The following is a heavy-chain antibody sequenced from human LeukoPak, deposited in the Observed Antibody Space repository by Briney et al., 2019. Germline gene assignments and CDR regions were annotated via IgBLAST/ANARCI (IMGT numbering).Heavy chain of an antibody. CDR2: IYPGDSDT. D-gene: IGHD2-15*01. CDR3: ARRTQQGAWYFEY. Sequence: GESLKISCKGFGYSFTTYWIGWVRQMPGKGLEWMGIIYPGDSDTRYNPSFQGQVTISADKSINTAYLQWTSLKASDTGMYYCARRTQQGAWYFEYWGQGTLVTVSS. V-gene: IGHV5-51*01. CDR1: GYSFTTYW. J-gene: IGHJ4*02.